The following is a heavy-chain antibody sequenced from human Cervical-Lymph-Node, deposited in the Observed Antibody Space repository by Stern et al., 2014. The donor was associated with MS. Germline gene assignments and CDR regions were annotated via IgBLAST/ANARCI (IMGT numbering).Heavy chain of an antibody. V-gene: IGHV3-15*01. Sequence: DVQLLESGGGLVKPGGSLRLACAASGFTFSTAWMSWVRQAPGKGLEWFGRIKSNADGGTTDYSAPVQGRFTISRDDSKNTLFLQMNSPEPVDTAIYYCTTSLQHRTSPIYWGHGALVTVSS. CDR2: IKSNADGGTT. J-gene: IGHJ4*01. D-gene: IGHD1-1*01. CDR1: GFTFSTAW. CDR3: TTSLQHRTSPIY.